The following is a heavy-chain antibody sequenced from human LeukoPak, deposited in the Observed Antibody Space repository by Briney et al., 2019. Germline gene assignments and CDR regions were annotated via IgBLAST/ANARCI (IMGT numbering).Heavy chain of an antibody. CDR3: ARDRSGKSYGFYYYYGMDV. D-gene: IGHD5-18*01. CDR2: IYSGGST. Sequence: PGGSLRLSCAASGLTVSSNYMSWVRQAPGKGLEWVSVIYSGGSTYYADSVKGRFTISRDNSKNTLYLQMNSLRAEDTAVYYCARDRSGKSYGFYYYYGMDVWGQGTTVTVSS. CDR1: GLTVSSNY. J-gene: IGHJ6*02. V-gene: IGHV3-53*01.